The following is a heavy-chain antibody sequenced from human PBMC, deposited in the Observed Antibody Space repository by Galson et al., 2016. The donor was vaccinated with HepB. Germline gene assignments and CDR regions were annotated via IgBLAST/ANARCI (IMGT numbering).Heavy chain of an antibody. CDR1: GFTFSNYA. CDR3: AKVNFGSYAFDS. D-gene: IGHD3-16*01. V-gene: IGHV3-23*01. CDR2: ITGGGGNT. Sequence: SLRLSCAASGFTFSNYAMNWVRQAPGKGLELVSTITGGGGNTYYADSVKGRFTISRDNSKNTLYLQMSSLRAEDTAVYYCAKVNFGSYAFDSWGRGTLVTVSS. J-gene: IGHJ3*02.